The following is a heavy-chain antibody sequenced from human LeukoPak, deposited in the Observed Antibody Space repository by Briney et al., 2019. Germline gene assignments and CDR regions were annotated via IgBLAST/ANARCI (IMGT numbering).Heavy chain of an antibody. J-gene: IGHJ4*02. Sequence: ASVKVSCKASGYTFTSYGISWVRQAPGQGLEWMGWMNPNSGNTGYAQKFQGRVTITRNTSISTAYMELSSLRSEDTAVYYCARGRDSSSSAIDYWGQGTLVTVSS. V-gene: IGHV1-8*03. CDR1: GYTFTSYG. CDR3: ARGRDSSSSAIDY. CDR2: MNPNSGNT. D-gene: IGHD6-6*01.